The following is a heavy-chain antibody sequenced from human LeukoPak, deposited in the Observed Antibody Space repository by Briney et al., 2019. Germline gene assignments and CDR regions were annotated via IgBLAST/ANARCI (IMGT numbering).Heavy chain of an antibody. CDR2: IYPGDSDT. V-gene: IGHV5-51*01. D-gene: IGHD3-16*01. J-gene: IGHJ4*02. Sequence: PGESLKVSCQGSGSSFTSYWIGWVRQLPGKGLEWMGIIYPGDSDTRYSPSFQGQVTISADKSISTAYLQWSSLKASDTAMYYCARRMITFGGVPGGFDYWGQGTLVTVSS. CDR3: ARRMITFGGVPGGFDY. CDR1: GSSFTSYW.